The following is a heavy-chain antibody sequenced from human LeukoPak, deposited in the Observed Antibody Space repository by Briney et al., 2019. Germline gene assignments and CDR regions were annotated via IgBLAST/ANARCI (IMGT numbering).Heavy chain of an antibody. CDR1: GGSFSGYY. V-gene: IGHV4-34*01. CDR3: AAYCGGDCYQYYFDY. Sequence: SETLSLTCAVYGGSFSGYYWSWIRQPPGKGLEWIGEINYSGGTNYNPSLKSRVTISVDTSKNQFSLKLSSVTAADTAVYYCAAYCGGDCYQYYFDYWGQGTLVTVSS. CDR2: INYSGGT. D-gene: IGHD2-21*02. J-gene: IGHJ4*02.